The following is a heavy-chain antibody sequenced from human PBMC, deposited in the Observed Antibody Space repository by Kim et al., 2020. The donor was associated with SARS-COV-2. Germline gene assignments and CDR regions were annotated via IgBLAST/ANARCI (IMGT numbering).Heavy chain of an antibody. CDR3: ARAQAGREGAFDI. D-gene: IGHD3-10*01. J-gene: IGHJ3*02. V-gene: IGHV3-13*01. Sequence: YPGSVKGRFTISRENAKNSLYRQMNSLRAGDTAVYYCARAQAGREGAFDIWGQGTMVTVSS.